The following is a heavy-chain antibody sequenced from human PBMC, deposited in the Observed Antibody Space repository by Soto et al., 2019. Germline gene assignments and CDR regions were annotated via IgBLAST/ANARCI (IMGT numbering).Heavy chain of an antibody. CDR1: GYTFTSYD. V-gene: IGHV1-8*01. CDR3: ARAKGPYYDILTGYYILDRNFDY. Sequence: GASVKVSCKASGYTFTSYDINWVRQATGQGLEWMGWMNPNSGNTGYAQKFQGRVTMTRNTSISTAYMELSSLRSEDTAVYYCARAKGPYYDILTGYYILDRNFDYWGQGTLVTVSS. CDR2: MNPNSGNT. J-gene: IGHJ4*02. D-gene: IGHD3-9*01.